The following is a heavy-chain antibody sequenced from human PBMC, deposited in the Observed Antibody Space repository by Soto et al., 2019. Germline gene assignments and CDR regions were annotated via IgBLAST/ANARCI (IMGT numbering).Heavy chain of an antibody. D-gene: IGHD2-2*01. CDR1: GFTFSSYG. CDR2: ISYDGSNK. CDR3: AKDRIVPAAMFGGGFDY. Sequence: GGSLRLSCAASGFTFSSYGMHWVRQAPGKGLEWVAVISYDGSNKYYADSVKGRFTISRDNSKNTLYLQMNSLRAEDTAVYYCAKDRIVPAAMFGGGFDYWGQGTLVTVSS. V-gene: IGHV3-30*18. J-gene: IGHJ4*02.